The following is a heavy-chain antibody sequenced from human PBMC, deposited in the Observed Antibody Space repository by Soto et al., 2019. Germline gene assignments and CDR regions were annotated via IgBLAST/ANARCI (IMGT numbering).Heavy chain of an antibody. CDR1: GYSFTTYW. V-gene: IGHV5-51*01. D-gene: IGHD7-27*01. CDR2: IYPSDSDT. J-gene: IGHJ6*03. CDR3: ARAWDYYYMDV. Sequence: GESLKISCKGSGYSFTTYWIGWVRQMPGKGLEWMGIIYPSDSDTRYSPSFQGQVTISADKSISTAYLQWGSLKASDTAMYFCARAWDYYYMDVWGKGTTVTVSS.